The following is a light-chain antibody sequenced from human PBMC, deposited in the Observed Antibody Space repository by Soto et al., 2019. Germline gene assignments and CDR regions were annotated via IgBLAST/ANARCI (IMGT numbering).Light chain of an antibody. CDR3: QQYNNWPIT. V-gene: IGKV3D-15*01. CDR2: GAS. Sequence: EIVLTQSPCTLSLSPGERATLSCRASQSVSNNYLAWYQQKPGQAPRLLIYGASNRATGIPDRFSGSGSGTDFTLTISSLQSEDFEVYYCQQYNNWPITFGQGTRLEIK. J-gene: IGKJ5*01. CDR1: QSVSNN.